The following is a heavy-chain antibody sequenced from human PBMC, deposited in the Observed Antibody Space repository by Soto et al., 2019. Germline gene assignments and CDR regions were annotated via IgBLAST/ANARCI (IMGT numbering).Heavy chain of an antibody. CDR3: ARDQGWDYGDYVRFSWFDP. J-gene: IGHJ5*02. D-gene: IGHD4-17*01. CDR1: GGSISSYY. CDR2: IYYSGST. V-gene: IGHV4-59*01. Sequence: QVQLQESGPGLVKPSETLSLTCTVSGGSISSYYWSWIRQPPGKGLEWIGYIYYSGSTNYNPSLKSRVTISVDTSKNQFSLKLSSVTAADTAVYYCARDQGWDYGDYVRFSWFDPWGQGTLVTVSS.